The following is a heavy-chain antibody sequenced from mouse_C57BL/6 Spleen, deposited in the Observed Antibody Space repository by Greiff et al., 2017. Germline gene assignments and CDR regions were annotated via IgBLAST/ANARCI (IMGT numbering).Heavy chain of an antibody. CDR3: ARRGSSYAMDY. V-gene: IGHV1-42*01. Sequence: EVQLQESGPELVKPGASVKISCKASGYSFTGYYMNWVKQSPEKSLEWIGEINPSTGGTTYNQKFKAKATLTVDKSSSTAYMQLKSLTSEDSAVYYCARRGSSYAMDYWGQGTSVTGSS. CDR2: INPSTGGT. CDR1: GYSFTGYY. J-gene: IGHJ4*01.